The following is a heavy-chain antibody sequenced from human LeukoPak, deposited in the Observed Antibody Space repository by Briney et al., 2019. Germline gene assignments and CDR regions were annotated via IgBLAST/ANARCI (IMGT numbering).Heavy chain of an antibody. J-gene: IGHJ4*02. Sequence: SQTLSLTCDLSGDSFSSNNGAWNWIRQSPSRGLEWLVRTYYRYKWYNDYAGSLNSRITISPDTSKNQFSLHLDSVTPEDAAVYYCARDLGNTGWYTFDYWGQGILVTVSS. D-gene: IGHD6-19*01. CDR2: TYYRYKWYN. CDR3: ARDLGNTGWYTFDY. V-gene: IGHV6-1*01. CDR1: GDSFSSNNGA.